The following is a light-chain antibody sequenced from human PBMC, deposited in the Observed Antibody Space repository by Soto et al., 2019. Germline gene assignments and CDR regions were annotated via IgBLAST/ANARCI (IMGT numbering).Light chain of an antibody. V-gene: IGKV1-6*01. CDR2: ATS. CDR1: QGIRGD. J-gene: IGKJ1*01. CDR3: SQDLISPVT. Sequence: AIQMTQSPSSLSASLGDRVTITCRASQGIRGDLGWYQQKPGKAPKLLISATSTLQSGVPSRFRSRGYGTNFPLTISSLQPEDFATYYGSQDLISPVTVGQVIKVE.